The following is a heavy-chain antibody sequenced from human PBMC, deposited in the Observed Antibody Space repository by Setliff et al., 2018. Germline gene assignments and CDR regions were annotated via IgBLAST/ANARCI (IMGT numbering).Heavy chain of an antibody. CDR3: ARSVSTGPTPFYWYFDL. V-gene: IGHV1-69*10. D-gene: IGHD1-1*01. Sequence: SVKVSCKASGGTFSSYAISWVRQAPGQGLEWMGGIIPILGIANYAQKFQGRVTITADESTSTAYMELSSLRSEDTAVYYCARSVSTGPTPFYWYFDLWGRGTLGTVS. CDR1: GGTFSSYA. CDR2: IIPILGIA. J-gene: IGHJ2*01.